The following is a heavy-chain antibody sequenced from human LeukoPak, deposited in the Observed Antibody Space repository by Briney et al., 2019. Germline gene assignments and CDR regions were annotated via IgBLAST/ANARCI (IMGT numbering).Heavy chain of an antibody. V-gene: IGHV1-69*13. Sequence: SVKVSCKASGGTFSSYAISWVRQAPGQGLEWMGGTIPIFGTANYAQKFQGRVTITADESTSTAYMELSSLRSEDTAVYYCARDKGFGELMSWFDPWGQGTLVTVSS. CDR3: ARDKGFGELMSWFDP. J-gene: IGHJ5*02. CDR2: TIPIFGTA. CDR1: GGTFSSYA. D-gene: IGHD3-10*01.